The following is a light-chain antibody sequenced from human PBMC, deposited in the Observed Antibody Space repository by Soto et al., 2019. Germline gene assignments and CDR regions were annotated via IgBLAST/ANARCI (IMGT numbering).Light chain of an antibody. Sequence: QSVLPQPASVSGSPGQSITISCTGTSSDVGSYKFVSWYQHHPGKAPKLMIYEGSKRPSGISSRFSGSKSGNTASLTISGLQAEDEADYYCCPYAGSSTLVFGGGTKVTVL. CDR2: EGS. J-gene: IGLJ2*01. V-gene: IGLV2-23*01. CDR1: SSDVGSYKF. CDR3: CPYAGSSTLV.